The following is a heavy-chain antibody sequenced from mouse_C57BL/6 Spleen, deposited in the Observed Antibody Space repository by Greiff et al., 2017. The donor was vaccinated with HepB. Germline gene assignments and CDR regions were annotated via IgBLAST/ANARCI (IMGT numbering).Heavy chain of an antibody. CDR1: GYSITSGYD. CDR3: ARGDYYGSSFPFAY. V-gene: IGHV3-1*01. Sequence: ESGPGMVKPSQSLSLTCTVTGYSITSGYDWHWIRHFPGNKLEWMGYISYSGSTNYNPSLKSRISITHDTSKNHFFLKLNSVTTEDTATYYCARGDYYGSSFPFAYWGQGTLVTVSA. D-gene: IGHD1-1*01. CDR2: ISYSGST. J-gene: IGHJ3*01.